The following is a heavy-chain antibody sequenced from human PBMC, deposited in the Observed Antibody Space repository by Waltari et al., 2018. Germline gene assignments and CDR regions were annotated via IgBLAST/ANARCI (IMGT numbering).Heavy chain of an antibody. D-gene: IGHD3-3*01. CDR3: ARRSLLRFLDY. CDR1: GYTFSTNY. J-gene: IGHJ4*02. Sequence: QVQLVQSGAEVRKTGASVNVSCQTSGYTFSTNYIHWLRQAPGQGLEWMGVFFPSDGGTTYAQKFQGRVTMTSDTSTSTVYMELSSLRSEDTAVYYCARRSLLRFLDYWGQGTLVTVSS. CDR2: FFPSDGGT. V-gene: IGHV1-46*01.